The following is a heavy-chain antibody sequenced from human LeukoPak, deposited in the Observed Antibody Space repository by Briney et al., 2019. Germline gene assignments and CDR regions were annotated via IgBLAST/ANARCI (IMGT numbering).Heavy chain of an antibody. CDR3: ARSVPSLDYLFDS. CDR1: GGSISGYY. V-gene: IGHV4-59*08. Sequence: PSETLSLTCAVSGGSISGYYWTWIRQLPGKGLEWIGYIYNSGITNYNPSLKSRDTVSVDTSKNQFSLRLTSVTAADTAVYYCARSVPSLDYLFDSWGHGTLVTVSS. J-gene: IGHJ5*01. CDR2: IYNSGIT. D-gene: IGHD4-11*01.